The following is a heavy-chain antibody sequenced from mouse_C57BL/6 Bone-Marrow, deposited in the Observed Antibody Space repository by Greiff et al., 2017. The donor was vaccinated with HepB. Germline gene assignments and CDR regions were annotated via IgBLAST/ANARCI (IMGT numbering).Heavy chain of an antibody. CDR1: GFTFSSYG. J-gene: IGHJ4*01. D-gene: IGHD2-2*01. CDR2: ISSGGSYT. CDR3: ASRGLRLYYYAMDY. Sequence: EVQAVESGGDLVKPGGSLKLSCAASGFTFSSYGMSWVRQTPDKRLEWVATISSGGSYTYYPDSVKGRFTISRDNAKNTLYLQMSSLKSEDTAMYYCASRGLRLYYYAMDYWGQGTSVTVSS. V-gene: IGHV5-6*01.